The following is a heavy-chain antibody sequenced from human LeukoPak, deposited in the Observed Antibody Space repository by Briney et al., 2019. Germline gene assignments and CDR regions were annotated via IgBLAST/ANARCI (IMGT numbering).Heavy chain of an antibody. CDR1: GGSISSYY. V-gene: IGHV4-39*07. CDR2: MYYSGST. CDR3: ARDRLQYYYYYYYMDV. J-gene: IGHJ6*03. Sequence: SETLSLTCTVSGGSISSYYWGWIRQPPGKGLEWIGSMYYSGSTYYNPSLKSRVTISINTSKNQFSLKLSSVTAADTAVYYCARDRLQYYYYYYYMDVWGKGTTVTVSS. D-gene: IGHD4-11*01.